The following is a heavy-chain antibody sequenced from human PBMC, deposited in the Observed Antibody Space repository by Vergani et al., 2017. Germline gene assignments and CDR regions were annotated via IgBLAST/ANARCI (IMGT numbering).Heavy chain of an antibody. V-gene: IGHV4-34*01. J-gene: IGHJ5*02. Sequence: QVQLQQWGAGLLKPSETLSLTCAVYGGSFSGYYWSWIRQPPGKGLEWIGEINHSGSTNYNPSLKSRVTISVDTSNNQFSLKLSSVTAADTAVYYCARGSVLLWFGEGSAIDPWGQGTLVTVSS. CDR3: ARGSVLLWFGEGSAIDP. CDR1: GGSFSGYY. D-gene: IGHD3-10*01. CDR2: INHSGST.